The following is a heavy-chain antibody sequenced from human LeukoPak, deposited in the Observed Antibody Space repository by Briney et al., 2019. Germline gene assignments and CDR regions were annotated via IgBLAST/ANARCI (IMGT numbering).Heavy chain of an antibody. V-gene: IGHV3-64*01. CDR3: AKAGGGLVSPLDY. CDR2: ISSNGGST. CDR1: GFTFSSYG. J-gene: IGHJ4*02. Sequence: GGSLRLSCSASGFTFSSYGMHWVRQAPGKGLEYVSAISSNGGSTYYANSVKGRFTISRDNSKNTLYLQMNSLRAEDTAVYYCAKAGGGLVSPLDYWGQGTLVTVSS. D-gene: IGHD6-19*01.